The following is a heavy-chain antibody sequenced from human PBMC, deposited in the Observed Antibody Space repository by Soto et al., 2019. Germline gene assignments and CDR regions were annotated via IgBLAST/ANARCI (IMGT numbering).Heavy chain of an antibody. V-gene: IGHV1-58*01. Sequence: SVKVSCKASGFTFTSSAVQWVRQARGQRLEWIGWIVVGSGNTNYAQKFQERVTITRDMSTSTAYMELSSLRSEDTAVYYCAADKGRTIFGVALNYYYYGMDVWGQGNTVPVS. CDR2: IVVGSGNT. CDR3: AADKGRTIFGVALNYYYYGMDV. D-gene: IGHD3-3*01. CDR1: GFTFTSSA. J-gene: IGHJ6*02.